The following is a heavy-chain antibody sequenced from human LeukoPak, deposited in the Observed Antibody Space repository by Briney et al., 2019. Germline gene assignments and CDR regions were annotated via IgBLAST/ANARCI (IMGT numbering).Heavy chain of an antibody. CDR3: AREISTPMGNFDY. D-gene: IGHD3-10*01. V-gene: IGHV1-69*04. Sequence: SVTVSCKASGGTFSSYAISWVRQAPGQGLEWMGRIIPILGIANYAQKFQGRVTITADKSTSTAYMELSSLRSEDTAVYYCAREISTPMGNFDYWGQGTLVTVSS. CDR2: IIPILGIA. CDR1: GGTFSSYA. J-gene: IGHJ4*02.